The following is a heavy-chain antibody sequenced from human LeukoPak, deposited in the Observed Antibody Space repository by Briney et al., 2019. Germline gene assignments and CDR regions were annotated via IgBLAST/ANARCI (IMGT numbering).Heavy chain of an antibody. CDR2: ISNSGSYI. CDR3: AKDRRLVRGYYFYY. V-gene: IGHV3-21*01. CDR1: GFTFTHYT. Sequence: PGGSLRLPCAGSGFTFTHYTMNWVRQAPGKGLEWVSFISNSGSYINYADSVKGRFTISRDNSRNTLYLQMNSLRAEDTAVYYCAKDRRLVRGYYFYYWGQGTLVTVSS. D-gene: IGHD3-22*01. J-gene: IGHJ4*02.